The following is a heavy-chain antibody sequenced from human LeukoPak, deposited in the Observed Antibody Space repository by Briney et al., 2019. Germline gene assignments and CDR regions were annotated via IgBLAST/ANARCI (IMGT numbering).Heavy chain of an antibody. D-gene: IGHD6-19*01. Sequence: PSETLSLTCAVYGGSLNSYYWSWIRQPPGKGLEWIGEMDHSGTTSYNPSLKSRVTISVYTSKNEFSLRVSSVTAADTAVYYCVREYQAGVAGGYWGQGTLVTVSS. CDR1: GGSLNSYY. CDR3: VREYQAGVAGGY. V-gene: IGHV4-34*01. J-gene: IGHJ4*02. CDR2: MDHSGTT.